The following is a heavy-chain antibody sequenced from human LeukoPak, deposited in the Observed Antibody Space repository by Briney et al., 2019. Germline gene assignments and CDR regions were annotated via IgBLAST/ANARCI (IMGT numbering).Heavy chain of an antibody. D-gene: IGHD6-13*01. CDR2: IWYDGSNK. V-gene: IGHV3-33*01. Sequence: GGSLRLSCAASGFTFSSYGMHWVRQAPGKGLEWVAVIWYDGSNKYYADSVKGRFTISRDNSKNTLYLQMNSLRAEDTAVYYCARESSAGTLGYWGQGTLVTVSS. CDR1: GFTFSSYG. J-gene: IGHJ4*02. CDR3: ARESSAGTLGY.